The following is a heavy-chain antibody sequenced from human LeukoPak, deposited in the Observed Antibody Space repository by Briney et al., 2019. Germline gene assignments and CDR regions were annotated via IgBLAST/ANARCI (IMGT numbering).Heavy chain of an antibody. CDR2: IKKTGSET. D-gene: IGHD1-7*01. Sequence: GGSLRLSCAASGFTFSHFWMSWVRQAPGKGLEWVAYIKKTGSETYYVDSVKGRFTITRDNTRNSLFLQMDSLRAEDTAIYYCARDYWWNYDYWGQGTLVTVSS. V-gene: IGHV3-7*01. J-gene: IGHJ4*02. CDR3: ARDYWWNYDY. CDR1: GFTFSHFW.